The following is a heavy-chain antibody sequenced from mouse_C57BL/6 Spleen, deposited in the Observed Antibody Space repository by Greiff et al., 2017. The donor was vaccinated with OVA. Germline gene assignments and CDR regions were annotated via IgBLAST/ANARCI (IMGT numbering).Heavy chain of an antibody. V-gene: IGHV1-54*01. D-gene: IGHD2-3*01. CDR1: GYAFTNYL. CDR2: INPGSGGT. CDR3: ARKEDGYGAMDY. J-gene: IGHJ4*01. Sequence: QVQLQQSGAELVRPGTSVKVSCKASGYAFTNYLIGWVKERPGQGLEWIGVINPGSGGTNYNEKFKGKATLTADKSSSTAYMQLSSLTSEDSAVYFCARKEDGYGAMDYWGQGTSVTVSS.